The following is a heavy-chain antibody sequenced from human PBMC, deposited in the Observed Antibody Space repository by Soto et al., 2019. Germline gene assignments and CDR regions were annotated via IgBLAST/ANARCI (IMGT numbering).Heavy chain of an antibody. CDR1: GGTFSSYA. Sequence: QVQLVQSGAEVKKPGSSVKVSCKASGGTFSSYAISWVRQAPGQGLEWMGGIIPIFGTTNYAQKFQGRVTITADESTSTAYMELSSLRSEDTAVYYCARNPREQQLPYYYYYGMDVWGQGTTVTVSS. V-gene: IGHV1-69*01. D-gene: IGHD6-13*01. CDR2: IIPIFGTT. J-gene: IGHJ6*02. CDR3: ARNPREQQLPYYYYYGMDV.